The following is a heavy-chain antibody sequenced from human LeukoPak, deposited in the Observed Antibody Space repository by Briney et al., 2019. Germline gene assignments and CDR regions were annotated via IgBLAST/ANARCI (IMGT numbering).Heavy chain of an antibody. CDR2: INSNTGGT. J-gene: IGHJ4*02. CDR1: GDTFTGSF. Sequence: GASVKLSCKVSGDTFTGSFMHGVRQAPEQGRGWVGWINSNTGGTKFAQKFQGRVTMTRDTSISTAYMELSSLRSDDTAVYYCARADPVGYWGQGTQVTVSS. V-gene: IGHV1-2*02. CDR3: ARADPVGY.